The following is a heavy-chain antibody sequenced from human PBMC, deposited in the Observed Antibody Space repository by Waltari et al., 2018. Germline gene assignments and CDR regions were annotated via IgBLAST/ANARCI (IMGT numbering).Heavy chain of an antibody. J-gene: IGHJ4*02. CDR1: GGSISSSSYY. V-gene: IGHV4-39*01. CDR3: ARREEATNLFDY. CDR2: IYYSGRT. Sequence: QLQLQESGPGLVKPSETLSLTCTVSGGSISSSSYYWGWIRQPPGKGLEWIGSIYYSGRTYYNPSLRSRVTISVDTSKNQFSLKLSSVTAADTAVYYCARREEATNLFDYWGQGTLVTVSS.